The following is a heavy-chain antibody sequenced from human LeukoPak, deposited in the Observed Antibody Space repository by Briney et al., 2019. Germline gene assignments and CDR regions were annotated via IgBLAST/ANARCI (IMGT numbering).Heavy chain of an antibody. J-gene: IGHJ4*02. D-gene: IGHD6-13*01. V-gene: IGHV4-39*01. CDR2: IYYNGAT. CDR1: GGSIGSTNHY. Sequence: SETLSLTCTVSGGSIGSTNHYWGWIRQPPGKGLEWLGTIYYNGATQYNPSLKSRVTISVDTSKNQFSLKLSSVTAADTAVYYCARHRADSYQPGIAAARPYFDYWGQGTLVTVSS. CDR3: ARHRADSYQPGIAAARPYFDY.